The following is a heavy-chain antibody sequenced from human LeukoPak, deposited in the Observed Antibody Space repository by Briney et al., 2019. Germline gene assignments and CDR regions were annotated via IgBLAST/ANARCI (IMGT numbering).Heavy chain of an antibody. CDR1: GYIFTGYY. Sequence: ASVKVSCKASGYIFTGYYMHWVRQAPGQGLEWMGWINPNSGGTNYAQKFQGRVTMTRDTSISTAYMELSRLRPDDTAVYYCARGTTGTTADAFDIWGQGTTVTV. V-gene: IGHV1-2*02. D-gene: IGHD1-1*01. CDR2: INPNSGGT. CDR3: ARGTTGTTADAFDI. J-gene: IGHJ3*02.